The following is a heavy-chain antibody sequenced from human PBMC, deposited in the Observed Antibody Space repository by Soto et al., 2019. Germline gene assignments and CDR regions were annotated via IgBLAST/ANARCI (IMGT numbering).Heavy chain of an antibody. CDR1: GGSISSYY. J-gene: IGHJ4*02. D-gene: IGHD6-19*01. V-gene: IGHV4-59*01. Sequence: QVQLQESGPGLVKPSETLSLTCTVSGGSISSYYWSWIRQPPGKGLEWIGYIYYGGSTNYNPSLKSRVTISVDTSKNQFSLKLSSVTAADTTVYYCASSAVAGPRTFDYWGQGTLVTVSS. CDR2: IYYGGST. CDR3: ASSAVAGPRTFDY.